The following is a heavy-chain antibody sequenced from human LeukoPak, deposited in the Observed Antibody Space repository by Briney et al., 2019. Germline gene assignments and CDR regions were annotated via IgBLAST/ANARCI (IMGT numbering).Heavy chain of an antibody. J-gene: IGHJ3*02. CDR2: ITGGGDST. Sequence: GGSLRLSCAASGFTFRVYAMNWARHPPGKGREWVSAITGGGDSTYYADSVKGRFSTSRDNSKNTLYHQMNSLRAEDTAVYYCAKLLWFGDLGGGPFDIWGQGTMVTVSS. CDR3: AKLLWFGDLGGGPFDI. V-gene: IGHV3-23*01. D-gene: IGHD3-10*01. CDR1: GFTFRVYA.